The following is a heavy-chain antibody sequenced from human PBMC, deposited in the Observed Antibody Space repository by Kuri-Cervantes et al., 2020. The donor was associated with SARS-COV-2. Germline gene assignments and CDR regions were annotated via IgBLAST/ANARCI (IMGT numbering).Heavy chain of an antibody. CDR1: GFTFSRNV. J-gene: IGHJ4*02. CDR2: ISTSGGNT. D-gene: IGHD2-21*01. V-gene: IGHV3-23*01. CDR3: ASTFLWWERRFDY. Sequence: GESLKISCAASGFTFSRNVMSWVRQAPGKGLEWVSTISTSGGNTYYADSVKGRFTISRDNSKNTLYLQMNSLRAEDTAVYYCASTFLWWERRFDYWGQGTLVTVSS.